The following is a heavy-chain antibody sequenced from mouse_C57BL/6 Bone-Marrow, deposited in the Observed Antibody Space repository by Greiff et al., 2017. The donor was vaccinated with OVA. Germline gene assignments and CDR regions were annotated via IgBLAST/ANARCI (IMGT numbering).Heavy chain of an antibody. D-gene: IGHD3-3*01. CDR3: ASPSRDAMDY. CDR2: ISSGGSYT. J-gene: IGHJ4*01. V-gene: IGHV5-6*01. CDR1: GFTFSSYG. Sequence: EVKLVESGGDLVKPGGSLKLSCAASGFTFSSYGMSWVRQTPDKRLEWVATISSGGSYTYYPDSVKGRSTIARDNAKNTLYLQMSSLKSEDTAMYYCASPSRDAMDYWGQGTSVTVSS.